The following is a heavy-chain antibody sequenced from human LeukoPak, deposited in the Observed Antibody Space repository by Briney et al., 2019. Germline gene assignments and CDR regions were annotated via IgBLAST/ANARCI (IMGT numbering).Heavy chain of an antibody. CDR1: GVSITNNY. CDR3: VRRLGWFGDGMAVP. CDR2: IYFSGRT. V-gene: IGHV4-4*07. D-gene: IGHD3-10*01. J-gene: IGHJ5*02. Sequence: PSETLSLTCTVSGVSITNNYWSWFRQPAGKGLEWIGRIYFSGRTDYNPSLKGRVTMSTDTSKNEFSLKVRSVTAADTAVYYCVRRLGWFGDGMAVPWAQGIRVTVSS.